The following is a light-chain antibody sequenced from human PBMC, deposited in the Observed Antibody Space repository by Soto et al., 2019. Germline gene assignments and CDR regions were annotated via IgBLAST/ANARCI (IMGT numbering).Light chain of an antibody. Sequence: QSALTQPAYVSGSPGQSITISCTGTRSDVGGYNYVSWYQQHPGKAPKLMIYEVSNRPSGVSNRFSGSKSGNTASLTISGLQAEDEADYYCSSYTSSSSVVFGGGTKLTVL. CDR2: EVS. CDR1: RSDVGGYNY. J-gene: IGLJ2*01. CDR3: SSYTSSSSVV. V-gene: IGLV2-14*01.